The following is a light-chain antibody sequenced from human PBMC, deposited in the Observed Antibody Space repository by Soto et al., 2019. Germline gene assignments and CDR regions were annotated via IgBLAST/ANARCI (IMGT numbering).Light chain of an antibody. CDR1: QTFRNNY. V-gene: IGKV3-20*01. CDR2: GAS. Sequence: ELVLTQSPGTLSLSPGGRATLSCSASQTFRNNYLAWYQQKPGQAPRLLIYGASTRATGIPARFSGSGSGTEFTLTISSLQPEDVATYYCQSYNSAPLTFGGGTKVDIK. CDR3: QSYNSAPLT. J-gene: IGKJ4*01.